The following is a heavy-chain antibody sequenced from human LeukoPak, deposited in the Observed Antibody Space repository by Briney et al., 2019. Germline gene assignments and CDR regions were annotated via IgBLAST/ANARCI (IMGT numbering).Heavy chain of an antibody. CDR3: ARGGEEMATISY. D-gene: IGHD5-24*01. V-gene: IGHV3-30-3*01. Sequence: GGSLRLSCAASGFTFSSYAMHWARQAPGKGLEWVAVISYDGSNKYYADSVKGRFTISRDNSKNTLYLQMNSLRAEDTAVYYCARGGEEMATISYWGQGTLVTVSS. CDR1: GFTFSSYA. J-gene: IGHJ4*02. CDR2: ISYDGSNK.